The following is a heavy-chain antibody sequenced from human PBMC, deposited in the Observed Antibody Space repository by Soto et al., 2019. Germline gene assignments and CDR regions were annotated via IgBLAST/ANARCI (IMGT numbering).Heavy chain of an antibody. CDR1: GFTVSSNY. J-gene: IGHJ4*02. Sequence: GGSLRLSCAASGFTVSSNYMIWVRQAPGKGLEWVSVIYSGSSTYYADSVKGRFTVSRDNSKNTLYLQMTSLRAEDTAVYYCARGPYGSGSYSLDYWGQGTLVTVSS. CDR3: ARGPYGSGSYSLDY. V-gene: IGHV3-66*01. CDR2: IYSGSST. D-gene: IGHD3-10*01.